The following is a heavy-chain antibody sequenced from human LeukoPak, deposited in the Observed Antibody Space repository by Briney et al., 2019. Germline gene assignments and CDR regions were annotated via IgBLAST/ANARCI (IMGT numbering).Heavy chain of an antibody. J-gene: IGHJ3*02. D-gene: IGHD2-2*01. CDR1: GGSISSGGYY. CDR2: IYYSGST. V-gene: IGHV4-31*03. CDR3: ARVLKPATAFDI. Sequence: SETLSLTCTVSGGSISSGGYYWSWIRQHPGKGLEWIGYIYYSGSTYYNPSLKSRVTISVDTSKNQFSLKLSSVTAADTAVYYCARVLKPATAFDIWGQGTMVTVSS.